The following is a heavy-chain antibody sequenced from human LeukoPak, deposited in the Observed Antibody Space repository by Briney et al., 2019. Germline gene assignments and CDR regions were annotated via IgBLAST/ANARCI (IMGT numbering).Heavy chain of an antibody. J-gene: IGHJ4*02. D-gene: IGHD3-22*01. V-gene: IGHV3-48*04. CDR3: ARDYYDSSGPSYFDY. CDR1: GFTFSSYA. CDR2: ISSSGSTI. Sequence: GGSLRLSCAASGFTFSSYAMSWVRQAPGKGLEWVSYISSSGSTIYYADSVKGRFTISRDNAKNSLYLQMNSLRAEDTAVYYCARDYYDSSGPSYFDYWGQGTLVTVSS.